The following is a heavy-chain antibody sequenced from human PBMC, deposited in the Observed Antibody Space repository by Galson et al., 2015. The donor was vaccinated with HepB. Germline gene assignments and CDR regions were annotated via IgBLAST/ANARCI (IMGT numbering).Heavy chain of an antibody. V-gene: IGHV3-33*01. D-gene: IGHD4-23*01. CDR2: VWYDGSNK. J-gene: IGHJ6*02. CDR3: ARDETYGLRRWYGMDV. Sequence: SLRLSCAASGFSFINYGMHWVRQAPGKGLEWVAVVWYDGSNKYYADSVKGRFTISRDNSENTLYLQMNSLRAEDTAVYYCARDETYGLRRWYGMDVWGQGTTVTVSS. CDR1: GFSFINYG.